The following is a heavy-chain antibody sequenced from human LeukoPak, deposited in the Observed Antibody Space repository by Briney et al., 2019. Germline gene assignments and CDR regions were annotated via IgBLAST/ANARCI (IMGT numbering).Heavy chain of an antibody. CDR1: GGSISSSSYY. V-gene: IGHV4-39*07. Sequence: SETLSLTCTVSGGSISSSSYYWGWIRQPPGKGLEWIGNFYYSGSTYYNPSLKSRLTISVDTSKNQFSLKLSSVTAADTAVYYCAASLVGSGRYYFDYWGQGTLVTVSS. CDR3: AASLVGSGRYYFDY. J-gene: IGHJ4*02. D-gene: IGHD6-19*01. CDR2: FYYSGST.